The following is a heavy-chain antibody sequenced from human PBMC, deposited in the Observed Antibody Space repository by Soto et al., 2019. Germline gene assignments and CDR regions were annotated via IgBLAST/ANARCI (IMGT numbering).Heavy chain of an antibody. Sequence: VQLVESGGGVVQPGGSLRLSCAASGFIFTNYWMHWVRQVPGKGLVWVARINNDGSGTSYADSVKGRFTISRDNAKNTLYLQMNSLRVEDTAVYYCGSVFDYWGQGSLVIVSP. J-gene: IGHJ4*02. V-gene: IGHV3-74*01. CDR2: INNDGSGT. CDR1: GFIFTNYW. CDR3: GSVFDY.